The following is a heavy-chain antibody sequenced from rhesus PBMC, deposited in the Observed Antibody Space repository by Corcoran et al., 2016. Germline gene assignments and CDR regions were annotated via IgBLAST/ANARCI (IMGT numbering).Heavy chain of an antibody. CDR1: GGSISGYYY. J-gene: IGHJ4*01. CDR3: ARGRLQYLDWLLPAHFDY. CDR2: IDGNSAST. Sequence: QVKLQQWGEGLVKPSETLSLTCAVYGGSISGYYYWSGFRQPPGQGLGWSGNIDGNSASTTYHPSLQNRVTISKDTSKNQFSLKLSSVTAADTAVYYCARGRLQYLDWLLPAHFDYWGQGVLVTVSS. V-gene: IGHV4-73*01. D-gene: IGHD3-3*01.